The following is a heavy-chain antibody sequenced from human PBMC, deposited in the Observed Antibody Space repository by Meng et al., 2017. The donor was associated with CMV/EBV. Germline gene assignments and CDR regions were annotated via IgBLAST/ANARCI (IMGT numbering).Heavy chain of an antibody. CDR2: IKQDGSEK. CDR3: ARGESSWSGYYLYYGMDV. V-gene: IGHV3-7*01. D-gene: IGHD3-3*01. CDR1: GFTFSSYW. J-gene: IGHJ6*02. Sequence: GGSLRLSCAASGFTFSSYWMSWVRQAPGKGLEWVANIKQDGSEKYYVDSVKGRFTISRDNAKNPLYLQMNSLRAEDTAVYYCARGESSWSGYYLYYGMDVWGQGTTVTVSS.